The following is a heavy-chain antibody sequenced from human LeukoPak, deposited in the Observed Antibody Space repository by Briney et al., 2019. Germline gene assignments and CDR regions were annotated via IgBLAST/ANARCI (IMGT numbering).Heavy chain of an antibody. CDR1: GGTFSRYA. Sequence: GASVKVSCKASGGTFSRYAISWVRQAPGQGLEWMGGITPMFGTANYAQKFQGRVTITAHESSSTAYMELSSLRSEDTAVYYCARDASIYDNSAYYYLWWGQGTLLTVSS. V-gene: IGHV1-69*13. D-gene: IGHD3-22*01. CDR3: ARDASIYDNSAYYYLW. CDR2: ITPMFGTA. J-gene: IGHJ4*02.